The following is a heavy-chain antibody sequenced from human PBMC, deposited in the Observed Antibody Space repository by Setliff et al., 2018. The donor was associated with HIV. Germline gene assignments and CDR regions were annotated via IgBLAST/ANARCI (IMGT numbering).Heavy chain of an antibody. V-gene: IGHV4-38-2*02. CDR2: IYHSATT. CDR3: ARGVKPSYYYDSSGYPSFDY. CDR1: GYSISSGYY. J-gene: IGHJ4*02. Sequence: LSLTCTVSGYSISSGYYWGWIRQPPGKGLEWIGSIYHSATTYYNPSLWGRVTISIDTSKNQFSLKLSSVTAADTAVYYCARGVKPSYYYDSSGYPSFDYWGQGTLVTVSS. D-gene: IGHD3-22*01.